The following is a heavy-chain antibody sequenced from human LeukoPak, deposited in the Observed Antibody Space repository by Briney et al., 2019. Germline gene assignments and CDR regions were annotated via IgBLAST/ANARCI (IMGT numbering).Heavy chain of an antibody. CDR2: IFYSGST. V-gene: IGHV4-59*08. J-gene: IGHJ4*02. CDR3: ARQSYDSSGYFLKPFDY. D-gene: IGHD3-22*01. Sequence: SETLSLTCTVSGGSISDFYWSWIRQPPGKGLEWIGYIFYSGSTKYNPSLKSRVTISVDTSKNQFSLMLSSVTAPDTAVYYCARQSYDSSGYFLKPFDYWGQGTLVTVSS. CDR1: GGSISDFY.